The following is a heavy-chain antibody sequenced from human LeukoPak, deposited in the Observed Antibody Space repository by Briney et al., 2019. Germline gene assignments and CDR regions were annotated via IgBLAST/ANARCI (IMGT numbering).Heavy chain of an antibody. CDR2: ISGSGGST. D-gene: IGHD6-13*01. J-gene: IGHJ4*02. CDR3: AIRTAVPYSSSWDY. Sequence: GGSLRLSCAASGFTFSSYAMSWVRQAPGKGLEWVSAISGSGGSTYYADSVKGQFTISRDNSKNTLYLQMNSLRAEDTAVYYCAIRTAVPYSSSWDYWGQGTLVTVSS. CDR1: GFTFSSYA. V-gene: IGHV3-23*01.